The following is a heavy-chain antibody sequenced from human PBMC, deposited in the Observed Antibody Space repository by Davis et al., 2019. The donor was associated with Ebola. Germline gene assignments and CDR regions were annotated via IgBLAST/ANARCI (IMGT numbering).Heavy chain of an antibody. CDR3: ASLVPYGSGSP. D-gene: IGHD3-10*01. Sequence: GGSLRLSCAASGFTFSGSAMHWVRQAPGKGLEYVSAISSNGGSTYYANSVKGRFTISRDNSKNTLYLQMGSLRAEDMAVYYCASLVPYGSGSPWGQGTLVTVSS. CDR1: GFTFSGSA. V-gene: IGHV3-64*01. J-gene: IGHJ5*02. CDR2: ISSNGGST.